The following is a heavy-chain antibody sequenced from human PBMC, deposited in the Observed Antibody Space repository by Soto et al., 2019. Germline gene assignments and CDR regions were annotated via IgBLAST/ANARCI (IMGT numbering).Heavy chain of an antibody. CDR3: ARHQWLVLHWFEP. Sequence: SETLSLTCTVSGGSISSSSYYWGWIRQPPGKGLEWIGSIYYSGSTYYNLSLKSRVTISVDTSKNQFSLKLSSVTAADTAVYYCARHQWLVLHWFEPWGQGTLVTVSS. V-gene: IGHV4-39*01. CDR2: IYYSGST. J-gene: IGHJ5*02. D-gene: IGHD6-19*01. CDR1: GGSISSSSYY.